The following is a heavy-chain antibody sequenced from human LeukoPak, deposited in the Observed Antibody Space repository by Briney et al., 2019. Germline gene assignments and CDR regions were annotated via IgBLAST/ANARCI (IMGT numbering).Heavy chain of an antibody. CDR1: GFTFDDYA. J-gene: IGHJ4*02. Sequence: GRSLRLSCAASGFTFDDYAMHWVRQAPGKGVEWVSGISWNSGSIGYADSVKGRFTISRENAKNYLYLQMNSLRAEHTDWSYCAKVRGYSYGYVDYWGQGTLVTVSS. CDR2: ISWNSGSI. CDR3: AKVRGYSYGYVDY. D-gene: IGHD5-18*01. V-gene: IGHV3-9*01.